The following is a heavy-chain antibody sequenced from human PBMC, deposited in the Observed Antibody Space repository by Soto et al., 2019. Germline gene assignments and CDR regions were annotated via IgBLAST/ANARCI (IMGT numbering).Heavy chain of an antibody. CDR3: ARVSGQLSIRSNWFDP. J-gene: IGHJ5*02. D-gene: IGHD1-1*01. V-gene: IGHV4-34*01. CDR1: SGSLSGYY. Sequence: SETLSLTCAVYSGSLSGYYWSWIRQPPGKGLEWIGEINHSGTTNYNPSLNSRVTISVDTSKNQFSLKLSSVTAADTAVYYCARVSGQLSIRSNWFDPWGQGTLVTSPQ. CDR2: INHSGTT.